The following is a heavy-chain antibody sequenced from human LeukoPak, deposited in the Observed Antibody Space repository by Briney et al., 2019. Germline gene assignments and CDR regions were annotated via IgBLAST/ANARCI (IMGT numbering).Heavy chain of an antibody. Sequence: PGGSLRLSCAASGFTFSDYYMSWIRQAPGKGLEWVSVIYSGGSTYYADSVKGRFTISRDNSKNTLYLQMNSLRAEDTAVYYCAREEPRPYYYDSRPYDYWGQGTLVTVSS. V-gene: IGHV3-53*01. CDR2: IYSGGST. J-gene: IGHJ4*02. CDR3: AREEPRPYYYDSRPYDY. CDR1: GFTFSDYY. D-gene: IGHD3-22*01.